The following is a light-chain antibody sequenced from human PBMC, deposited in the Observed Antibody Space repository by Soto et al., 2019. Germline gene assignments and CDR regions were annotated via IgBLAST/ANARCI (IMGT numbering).Light chain of an antibody. CDR3: SSSTAISSLDIV. J-gene: IGLJ2*01. Sequence: QSALTQPASVSGSPGQSITISCTGTTSDVGGYNYVSWYQQLPGNAPKLLIYEVNHRPSGVSTRFSGSKSGSTASLTISRRQGADEDHYYCSSSTAISSLDIVFGGGTKLTVL. V-gene: IGLV2-14*01. CDR2: EVN. CDR1: TSDVGGYNY.